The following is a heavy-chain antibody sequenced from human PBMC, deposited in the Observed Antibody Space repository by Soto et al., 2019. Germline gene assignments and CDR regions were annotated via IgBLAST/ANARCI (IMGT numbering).Heavy chain of an antibody. D-gene: IGHD2-21*01. Sequence: QITLKESGPTLVKPTQTLTLTCTFSGFSLNTAGVSVSWIRQPPGKALEWLALIYWDDDKRYSPSLKNRLTIXXXTXXNHVVLTLTNMEPADTATYFCAHSRIEMIANAFDDWGQGTLVTVSS. J-gene: IGHJ4*02. V-gene: IGHV2-5*02. CDR1: GFSLNTAGVS. CDR2: IYWDDDK. CDR3: AHSRIEMIANAFDD.